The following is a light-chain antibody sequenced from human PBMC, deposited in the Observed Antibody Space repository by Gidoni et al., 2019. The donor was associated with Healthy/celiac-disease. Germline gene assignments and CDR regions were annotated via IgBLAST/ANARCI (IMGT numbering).Light chain of an antibody. Sequence: QSALTQPASVSGSTGPSITISCTGTSSDVGSYNLVAWYQQHPGKAPKLMIYEGSKRPSGVSNRFSGSKSGNTASLTISGLQAEDEADYYCCSYAGSSTFPYVFGTGTKVTVL. CDR1: SSDVGSYNL. CDR3: CSYAGSSTFPYV. V-gene: IGLV2-23*03. J-gene: IGLJ1*01. CDR2: EGS.